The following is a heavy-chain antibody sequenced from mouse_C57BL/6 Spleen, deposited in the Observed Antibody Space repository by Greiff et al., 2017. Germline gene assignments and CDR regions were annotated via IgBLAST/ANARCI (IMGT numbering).Heavy chain of an antibody. V-gene: IGHV1-69*01. CDR1: GYTFTSYW. J-gene: IGHJ2*01. D-gene: IGHD1-1*01. CDR3: AIKEITTVVDY. CDR2: IDPSDSYT. Sequence: VQLQQPGAELVMPGASVKLSCKASGYTFTSYWMHWVKQRPGQGLEWIGEIDPSDSYTNYNQKFKGKSTLTVDKASSTAYMQLSSLTSEYSAVYYCAIKEITTVVDYWGQGTTLTVSS.